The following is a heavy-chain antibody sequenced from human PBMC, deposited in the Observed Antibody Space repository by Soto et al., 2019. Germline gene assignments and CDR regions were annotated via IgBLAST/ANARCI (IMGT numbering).Heavy chain of an antibody. D-gene: IGHD6-19*01. CDR1: GYTFTNYD. CDR2: MNPNSGNT. V-gene: IGHV1-8*01. CDR3: ARAGGIAVAATGPYYFDY. Sequence: GASVKVSCKASGYTFTNYDINWVRQATGQGLEWMGWMNPNSGNTGYAQKFQGRVTITADESTSTAYMELSSLRSEDTAVYYCARAGGIAVAATGPYYFDYWGQGTLVTVSS. J-gene: IGHJ4*02.